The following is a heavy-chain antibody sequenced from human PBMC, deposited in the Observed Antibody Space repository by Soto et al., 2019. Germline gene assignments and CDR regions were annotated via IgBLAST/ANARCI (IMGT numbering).Heavy chain of an antibody. D-gene: IGHD3-3*01. Sequence: QVQLVQSGAEVKKPGASVKVSCKASGYTFTSYGISWVRQAPVPGLEWMGWISAYNGNTNNAKKLQGRVTMTTDTSTSNAYRELRSLRSDDTAVSYCAREINVRDYDFWSGPIDYYYGRDVWGQGITVTVSS. J-gene: IGHJ6*02. CDR1: GYTFTSYG. V-gene: IGHV1-18*04. CDR3: AREINVRDYDFWSGPIDYYYGRDV. CDR2: ISAYNGNT.